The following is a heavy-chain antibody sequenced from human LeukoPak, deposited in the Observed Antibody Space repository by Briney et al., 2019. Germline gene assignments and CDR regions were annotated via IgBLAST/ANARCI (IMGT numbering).Heavy chain of an antibody. CDR3: ERENFGRVVVSLDC. D-gene: IGHD3-16*02. CDR2: ISGSGRTI. CDR1: GFIFSMYE. V-gene: IGHV3-48*03. Sequence: GGSLRLSCAASGFIFSMYEMNWVRQAPGKGREWVADISGSGRTIYYAGSVKGRFTISRDNAKNSMFLQMHRLSDEDKAVSYCERENFGRVVVSLDCRGQGTLVTVSS. J-gene: IGHJ4*02.